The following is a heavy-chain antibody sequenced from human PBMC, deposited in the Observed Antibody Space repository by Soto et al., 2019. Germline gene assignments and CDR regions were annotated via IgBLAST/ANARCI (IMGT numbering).Heavy chain of an antibody. V-gene: IGHV1-46*04. CDR1: GYTFTSYY. Sequence: ASVKVSCKASGYTFTSYYMHWVRQAPGQGLEWMGIINPSGSTTIYYGDSVKGRFTVSRDNAKNSVYLQMNSLRAEDTAVYYCARASFGDIGPFGSWGQGTLVTVSS. CDR3: ARASFGDIGPFGS. CDR2: INPSGSTTI. J-gene: IGHJ4*02. D-gene: IGHD5-12*01.